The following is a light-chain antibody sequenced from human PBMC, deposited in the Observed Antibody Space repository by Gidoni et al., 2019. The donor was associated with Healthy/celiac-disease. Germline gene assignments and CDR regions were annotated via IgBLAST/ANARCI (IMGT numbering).Light chain of an antibody. Sequence: EIVMTQSPATLSVSPGERATLSCRASQSVSSNLAWYQQKPGQAPRLLIYGASTRATGIPARFSGSGSGTEFTLTISSLQSEDFADYYCQQYNNWPPRFTFGPGTKVDIK. CDR3: QQYNNWPPRFT. V-gene: IGKV3-15*01. CDR1: QSVSSN. CDR2: GAS. J-gene: IGKJ3*01.